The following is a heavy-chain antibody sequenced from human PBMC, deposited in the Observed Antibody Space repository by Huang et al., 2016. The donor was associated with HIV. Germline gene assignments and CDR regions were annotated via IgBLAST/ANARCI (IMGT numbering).Heavy chain of an antibody. CDR3: ATRTPGFLERLLFY. CDR1: GYILNQLS. V-gene: IGHV1-24*01. Sequence: QVHLEQSGAEVRKPGASVKVSCKVSGYILNQLSIHWVRQPPGKGLEWMGGFEPEDGKPIYAQTVQGRGTMTEDTSRDTAYMELSGLKSEDTAMYYCATRTPGFLERLLFYWGQGTLVTVSS. D-gene: IGHD3-3*01. CDR2: FEPEDGKP. J-gene: IGHJ4*02.